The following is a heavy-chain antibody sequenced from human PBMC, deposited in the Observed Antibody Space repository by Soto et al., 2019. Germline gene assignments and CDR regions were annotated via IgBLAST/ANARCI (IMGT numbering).Heavy chain of an antibody. J-gene: IGHJ4*02. D-gene: IGHD6-19*01. Sequence: GGPLRLSXAGSGFTFSDYYMTWIRQAPGKGLEWVSYINTLSSAIYYADSVKGRFTISRDNAKNSLFLQMNSLRAEDTAVYYCARRLQWQLRPLDSWGRGTLVTVSS. CDR1: GFTFSDYY. V-gene: IGHV3-11*01. CDR3: ARRLQWQLRPLDS. CDR2: INTLSSAI.